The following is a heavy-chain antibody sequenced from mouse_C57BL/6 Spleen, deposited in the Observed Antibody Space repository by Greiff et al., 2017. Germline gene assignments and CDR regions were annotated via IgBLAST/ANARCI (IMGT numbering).Heavy chain of an antibody. CDR1: GYTFTSYW. J-gene: IGHJ2*01. V-gene: IGHV1-61*01. CDR2: IYPSDSET. CDR3: AREGIYYGSSLDY. D-gene: IGHD1-1*01. Sequence: QVQLQQPGAELVRPGSSVKLSCKASGYTFTSYWMDWVKQRPGQGLEWIGNIYPSDSETHYNQKFKDKATLTVDKSSSTAYMQLSSLTSEDSAVYYGAREGIYYGSSLDYWGQGTTLTVSS.